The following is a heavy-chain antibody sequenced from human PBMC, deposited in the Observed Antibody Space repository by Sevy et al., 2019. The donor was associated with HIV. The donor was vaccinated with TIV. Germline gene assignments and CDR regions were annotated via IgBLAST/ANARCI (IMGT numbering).Heavy chain of an antibody. Sequence: SETLSLTCAVYGGSFSGYYWSWIRQPPGKGLEWIGEINHSGSTNYNPSLKSRVTISVDTSKNQFSLKLSSVTAADTAVYYCARSTRYYDSSGYYYHTFDYWGQGTLVTFSS. CDR3: ARSTRYYDSSGYYYHTFDY. CDR2: INHSGST. V-gene: IGHV4-34*01. J-gene: IGHJ4*02. D-gene: IGHD3-22*01. CDR1: GGSFSGYY.